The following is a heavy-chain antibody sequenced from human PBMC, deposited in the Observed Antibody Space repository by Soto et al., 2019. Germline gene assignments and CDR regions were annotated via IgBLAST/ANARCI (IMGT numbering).Heavy chain of an antibody. V-gene: IGHV1-18*01. CDR2: ISTYNGNT. Sequence: ASVKVSCKASGYTFTSYGISWVRQAPGQGLEWMGWISTYNGNTNYAQKLQGRVTMTTDTSTSTAYMELRSLRSDDTAVYYCARDTDDYGDYVFVSDYYYGMDVWGQGTTVTSP. J-gene: IGHJ6*02. CDR3: ARDTDDYGDYVFVSDYYYGMDV. D-gene: IGHD4-17*01. CDR1: GYTFTSYG.